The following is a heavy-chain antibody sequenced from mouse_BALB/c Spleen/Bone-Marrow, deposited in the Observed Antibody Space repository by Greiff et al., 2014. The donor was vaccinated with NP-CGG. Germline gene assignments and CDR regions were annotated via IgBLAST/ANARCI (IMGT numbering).Heavy chain of an antibody. V-gene: IGHV5-17*02. D-gene: IGHD3-2*02. CDR1: GFTFSSFG. CDR2: ISSGSSTI. CDR3: ARSRLRGYYFDY. Sequence: EVKLVESGGGLVQPGGSRKLSCAASGFTFSSFGMHWVRQAPEKGLEWVAYISSGSSTIYYADTLKGRFTISRDNPKNTLFLQTTSLRSEDTAMYYCARSRLRGYYFDYWGQGTTLTVSS. J-gene: IGHJ2*01.